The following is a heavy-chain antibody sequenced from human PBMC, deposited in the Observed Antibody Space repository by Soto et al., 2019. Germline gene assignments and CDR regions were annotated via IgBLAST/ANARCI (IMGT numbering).Heavy chain of an antibody. Sequence: QVQLVQSGAEVKKPGSSVKVSCNASGGTFSSYAISWVRQAPGQGLEWMGGIIPIFGTANYAQKFQGRVTITADESTSTAYMELSSLRSEDTAVYYCARSPSYYYDSSGYYYAPFGYWGQGTLVTVSS. CDR2: IIPIFGTA. J-gene: IGHJ4*02. CDR3: ARSPSYYYDSSGYYYAPFGY. CDR1: GGTFSSYA. D-gene: IGHD3-22*01. V-gene: IGHV1-69*01.